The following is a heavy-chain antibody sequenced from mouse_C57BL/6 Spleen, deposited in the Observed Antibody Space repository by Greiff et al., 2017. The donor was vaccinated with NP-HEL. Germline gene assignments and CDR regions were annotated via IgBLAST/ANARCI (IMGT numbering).Heavy chain of an antibody. CDR2: ISDGGSYT. CDR1: GFTFSSYA. V-gene: IGHV5-4*01. D-gene: IGHD1-1*01. Sequence: EVQRVESGGGLVKPGGSLKLSCAASGFTFSSYAMSWVRQTPEKRLEWVATISDGGSYTYYPDNVKGRFTISRDNAKNNLYLQMSHLKSEDTAMYYCARDAVVATRGAMDYWGQGSSVTVSS. CDR3: ARDAVVATRGAMDY. J-gene: IGHJ4*01.